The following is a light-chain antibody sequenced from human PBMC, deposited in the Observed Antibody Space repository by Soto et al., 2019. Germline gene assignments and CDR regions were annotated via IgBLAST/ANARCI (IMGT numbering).Light chain of an antibody. J-gene: IGLJ3*02. CDR2: LEGSGSN. CDR3: ETWDSNTHV. CDR1: SGHSSYI. Sequence: QPVLTQSSSASASLGSSVKLTCTLSSGHSSYIIAWHQQQPGKVPRYLMKLEGSGSNNKGSGVPDRFSGSSSGADRYLTISNLQFEDEADYYCETWDSNTHVFGGGTKLTVL. V-gene: IGLV4-60*02.